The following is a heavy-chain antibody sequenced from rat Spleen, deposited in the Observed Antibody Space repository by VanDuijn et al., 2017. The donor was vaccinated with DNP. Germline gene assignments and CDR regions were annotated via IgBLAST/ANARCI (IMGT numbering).Heavy chain of an antibody. CDR2: INMGSGGT. D-gene: IGHD1-2*01. CDR1: GYTFTTYY. Sequence: QVQLQQSGAELAKPGSSVMISCRASGYTFTTYYIGWIKQTTRQGLEFIGYINMGSGGTNYKEKFKGKATLTVDKSSSTAFMQLSSLTPDDSAVYYCARDDSSYYYAMDAWGQGTSITVSS. CDR3: ARDDSSYYYAMDA. V-gene: IGHV1-43*01. J-gene: IGHJ4*01.